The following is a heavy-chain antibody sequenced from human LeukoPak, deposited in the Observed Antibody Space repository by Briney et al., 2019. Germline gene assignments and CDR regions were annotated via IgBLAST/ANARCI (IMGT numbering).Heavy chain of an antibody. J-gene: IGHJ4*02. Sequence: ASVKVSCKASGYTFTSYDINWVRQATGQGLEWMGWMNPNSGNTGYAQKFQGKVTITGNTSISTAYMELSSLRSEDTAVYYCARDRDFWSGYYAIGGFDYWGQGTLVTVSS. D-gene: IGHD3-3*01. CDR2: MNPNSGNT. CDR1: GYTFTSYD. V-gene: IGHV1-8*03. CDR3: ARDRDFWSGYYAIGGFDY.